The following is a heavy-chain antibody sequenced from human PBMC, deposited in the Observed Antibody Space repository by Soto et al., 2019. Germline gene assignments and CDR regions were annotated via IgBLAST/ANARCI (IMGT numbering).Heavy chain of an antibody. CDR3: AKDREFYYYDSSGYGPFDY. CDR2: ISGSGGST. D-gene: IGHD3-22*01. CDR1: GFTFSSFA. Sequence: PGGSLRLSCAASGFTFSSFAMHWVRQAPGKGLEWVSAISGSGGSTYYADSVKGRFTISRDNSKNTLYLQMNSLRAEDTAVYYCAKDREFYYYDSSGYGPFDYWGQGTLVTVSS. J-gene: IGHJ4*02. V-gene: IGHV3-23*01.